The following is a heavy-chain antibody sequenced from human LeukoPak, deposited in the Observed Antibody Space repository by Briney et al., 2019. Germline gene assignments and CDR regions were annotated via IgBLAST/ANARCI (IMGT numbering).Heavy chain of an antibody. D-gene: IGHD3-9*01. Sequence: PGGSLRLSCAASGFTFSSYSMNWVRQAPGKGLEWVSSISSSSSYIYYADSVKGRFTISRDNAKNSLYLQMNSLRVEDTALYYCARRGVDYYYYYYMDVWGKGTTVTISS. J-gene: IGHJ6*03. CDR1: GFTFSSYS. CDR3: ARRGVDYYYYYYMDV. CDR2: ISSSSSYI. V-gene: IGHV3-21*01.